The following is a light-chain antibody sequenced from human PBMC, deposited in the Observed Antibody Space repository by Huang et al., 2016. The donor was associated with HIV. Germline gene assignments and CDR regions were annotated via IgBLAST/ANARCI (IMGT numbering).Light chain of an antibody. V-gene: IGKV2-28*01. CDR1: QSLLHTNGYNY. CDR2: FAS. Sequence: DIVMTQSPLSLAVTPGEPASISCRARQSLLHTNGYNYLDWYLQKPGQSPRLVIYFASNRASVVPDRFSGSGSGTNFSLKISRVEAEDVGVYYCMQSLQTSGLTFGGGTRVEIK. J-gene: IGKJ4*01. CDR3: MQSLQTSGLT.